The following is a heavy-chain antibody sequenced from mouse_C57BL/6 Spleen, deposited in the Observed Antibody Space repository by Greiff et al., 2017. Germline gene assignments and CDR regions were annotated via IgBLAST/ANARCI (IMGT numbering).Heavy chain of an antibody. CDR1: GYTFTSYW. D-gene: IGHD1-1*01. CDR3: ARKFITTVVARDYFDY. V-gene: IGHV1-53*01. Sequence: QVQLQQPGTELVKPGASVKLSCKASGYTFTSYWMHWVKQRPGQGLEWIGNFNPSNGGTNYNEKFKSKATLTVDKSSSTAYMQLSILTSEDSAVYYCARKFITTVVARDYFDYWGQGTTLTVSS. CDR2: FNPSNGGT. J-gene: IGHJ2*01.